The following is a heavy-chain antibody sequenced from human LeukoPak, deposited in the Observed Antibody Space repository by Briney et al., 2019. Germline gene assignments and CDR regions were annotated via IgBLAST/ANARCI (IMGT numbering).Heavy chain of an antibody. CDR1: GGSISSYY. Sequence: ASETLSLTCTVSGGSISSYYWSWIRQPAGKGLEWIGRIYTSGSTNYNPSLKSRVTISVDTSKNQFSLKLSSVTAADTAVYYCARGPNQVVPAASYYMDVWGKGTTVTVSS. CDR3: ARGPNQVVPAASYYMDV. D-gene: IGHD2-2*01. J-gene: IGHJ6*03. CDR2: IYTSGST. V-gene: IGHV4-4*07.